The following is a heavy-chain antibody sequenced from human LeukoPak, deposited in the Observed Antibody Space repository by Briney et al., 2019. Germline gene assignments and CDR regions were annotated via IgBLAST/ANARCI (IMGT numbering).Heavy chain of an antibody. CDR2: IYWDDDK. Sequence: SGPTLVKPTRTLTLTCTFSGFSLSTSGVGVGWIRQPPGKALEWLALIYWDDDKRYSPSLKSRLTITKDTSKNQVVLTMTNMDPVDTATYYCARKYSSSWHNYYYYYMDVWGKGTTVTVSS. J-gene: IGHJ6*03. V-gene: IGHV2-5*02. CDR3: ARKYSSSWHNYYYYYMDV. CDR1: GFSLSTSGVG. D-gene: IGHD6-13*01.